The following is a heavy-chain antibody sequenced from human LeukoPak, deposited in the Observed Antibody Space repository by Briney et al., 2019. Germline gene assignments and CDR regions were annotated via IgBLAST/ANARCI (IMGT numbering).Heavy chain of an antibody. Sequence: GGSLRLSCAASGFTFRNYMMHWVRQAPGKGLDWVAVILEDGSIQHCADSVKGRFTISRDNSRNTVFLQMNSLRGEDTAIYYCARVQGGGFRTADFWGQGTVVTVSS. CDR2: ILEDGSIQ. CDR3: ARVQGGGFRTADF. D-gene: IGHD3-10*01. CDR1: GFTFRNYM. J-gene: IGHJ4*02. V-gene: IGHV3-30*04.